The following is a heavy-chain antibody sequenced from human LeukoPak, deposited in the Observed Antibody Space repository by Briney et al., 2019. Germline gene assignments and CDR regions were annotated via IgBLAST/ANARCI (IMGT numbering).Heavy chain of an antibody. CDR3: AKGSKAVAVNY. D-gene: IGHD6-19*01. CDR2: ISGSGGST. J-gene: IGHJ4*02. Sequence: PGGSLRLSCAASGFTVSSNYMSWVRQAPGKGLEWVSAISGSGGSTYYADSVKGRFTISRDNSKNTLYLQMNSLRAEDTAIYYCAKGSKAVAVNYWGQGTLVTVSS. V-gene: IGHV3-23*01. CDR1: GFTVSSNY.